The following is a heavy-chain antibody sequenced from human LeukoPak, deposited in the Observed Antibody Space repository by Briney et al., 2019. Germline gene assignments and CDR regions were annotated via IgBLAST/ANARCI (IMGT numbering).Heavy chain of an antibody. J-gene: IGHJ4*02. CDR2: ISNRGFNT. V-gene: IGHV3-11*01. Sequence: GGSLRLSCAASGFNISDHYMSWIRQAPGRGLEWVSYISNRGFNTYYADSVKGRFTISRDNTMNSLYLEMQSLRVEDTAVYYCARKKRRFDQWGQGTVVTVSS. CDR1: GFNISDHY. CDR3: ARKKRRFDQ.